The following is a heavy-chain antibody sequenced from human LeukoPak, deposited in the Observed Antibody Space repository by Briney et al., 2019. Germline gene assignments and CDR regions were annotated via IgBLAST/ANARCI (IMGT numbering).Heavy chain of an antibody. CDR2: MNPNSGNT. CDR1: GYTFTTYD. J-gene: IGHJ5*02. D-gene: IGHD1-1*01. Sequence: ASVRVSCKASGYTFTTYDINWVRQATGQGLEWMGWMNPNSGNTGYAQNFQGRITMTRNTSINIAYMELSSLRSEDTAVYYCARADYNWNDVRFDPWGQGTLVTVSS. CDR3: ARADYNWNDVRFDP. V-gene: IGHV1-8*01.